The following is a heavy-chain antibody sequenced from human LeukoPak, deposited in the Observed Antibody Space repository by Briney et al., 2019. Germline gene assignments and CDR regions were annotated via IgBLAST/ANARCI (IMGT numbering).Heavy chain of an antibody. V-gene: IGHV1-18*01. CDR3: ARDHGYCSGGSCYSGPPGY. CDR1: GYTFTTYA. J-gene: IGHJ4*02. CDR2: ISAYNGNT. D-gene: IGHD2-15*01. Sequence: GASVKVSCKASGYTFTTYAISWVRQAPGQGLEWMGWISAYNGNTNYAQKLQGRVTMTTDTSTSTAYMELRSLRSDDTAVYYCARDHGYCSGGSCYSGPPGYWGQGTLVTVSS.